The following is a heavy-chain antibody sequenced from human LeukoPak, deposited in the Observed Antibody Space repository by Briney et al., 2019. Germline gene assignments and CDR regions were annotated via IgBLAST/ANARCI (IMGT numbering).Heavy chain of an antibody. CDR1: GYSISSGYH. D-gene: IGHD6-19*01. V-gene: IGHV4-38-2*02. CDR2: IYHSGST. J-gene: IGHJ4*02. CDR3: ARDRGGSSGFYYFDY. Sequence: PSGTLSLTCTVAGYSISSGYHWGWIRQPPGKGLEWIGTIYHSGSTYYNPSLKSRVTISVDTSKNQFSLKLSSVTAADTAVYYCARDRGGSSGFYYFDYWGQGTLVTVSS.